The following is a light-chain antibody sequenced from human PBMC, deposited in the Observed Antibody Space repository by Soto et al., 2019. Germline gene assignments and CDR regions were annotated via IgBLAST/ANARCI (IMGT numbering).Light chain of an antibody. J-gene: IGLJ1*01. Sequence: QSALTQPRSVSGSPGQSVTISCTGTRNDVGGYNYVSWYQQHPGKAPKLMIYDVTKRPSGVPDRFSGSKSGSTASLTISGLQAEDEADYYCCSYAGRYIFGFGTGTKLTVL. CDR2: DVT. CDR1: RNDVGGYNY. CDR3: CSYAGRYIFG. V-gene: IGLV2-11*01.